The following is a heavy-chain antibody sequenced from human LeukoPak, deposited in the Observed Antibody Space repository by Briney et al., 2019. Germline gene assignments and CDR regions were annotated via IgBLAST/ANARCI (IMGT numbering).Heavy chain of an antibody. V-gene: IGHV4-59*01. Sequence: KPSETLSLTCTVAGGSISSYYWSWIRQPPGQGLEWIGYIYYSGSTNYNPSLKSRVTISVDTSKNHFSLKLSSVTAADTAVYYCARVRFYYYDSNDAFDIWGQGTMVTVSS. CDR2: IYYSGST. D-gene: IGHD3-22*01. CDR3: ARVRFYYYDSNDAFDI. CDR1: GGSISSYY. J-gene: IGHJ3*02.